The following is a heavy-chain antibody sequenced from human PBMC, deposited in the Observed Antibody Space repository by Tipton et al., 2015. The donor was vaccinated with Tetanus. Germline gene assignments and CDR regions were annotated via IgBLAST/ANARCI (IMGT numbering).Heavy chain of an antibody. J-gene: IGHJ4*02. CDR2: MNPNSGNT. CDR1: GYTFTSYD. Sequence: QSGAEVKKPGASVKVSCKASGYTFTSYDINWVRQATGQGLEWMGWMNPNSGNTGYAQKFQGRVTMTRNTSISTAYMELNSLRSEDTAVYYCARLYCSGGSCYQDYWGQGTLVTVSS. V-gene: IGHV1-8*01. D-gene: IGHD2-15*01. CDR3: ARLYCSGGSCYQDY.